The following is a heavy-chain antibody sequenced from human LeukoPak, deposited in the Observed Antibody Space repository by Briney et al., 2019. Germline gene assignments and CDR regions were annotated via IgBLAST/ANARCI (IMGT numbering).Heavy chain of an antibody. Sequence: GASAKVSCKASGYTFTSYAMHWVRQAPGQRLEWMGWINAGNGNTKYSQKFQGRVTITRDTSASTAYMELSSLRSEDTAVYYCAVHPDYYYGSGSYYHWGQGTLVTVSS. V-gene: IGHV1-3*01. CDR1: GYTFTSYA. CDR2: INAGNGNT. D-gene: IGHD3-10*01. CDR3: AVHPDYYYGSGSYYH. J-gene: IGHJ5*02.